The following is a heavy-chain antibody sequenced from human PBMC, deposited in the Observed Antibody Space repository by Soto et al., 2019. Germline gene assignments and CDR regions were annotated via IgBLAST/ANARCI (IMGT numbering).Heavy chain of an antibody. V-gene: IGHV3-48*02. CDR1: GFTFSSYS. D-gene: IGHD5-18*01. CDR2: ISSSISTM. Sequence: EVQLVESGGGLVQPGGSLRLSCAASGFTFSSYSMNWVRQAPGKGLEWLSYISSSISTMHYADSVKGRFTISRDNAKNSLYLQINSLRDEDTAVYYCSREVRDTAFADFDYWGQGTLVTVSS. J-gene: IGHJ4*02. CDR3: SREVRDTAFADFDY.